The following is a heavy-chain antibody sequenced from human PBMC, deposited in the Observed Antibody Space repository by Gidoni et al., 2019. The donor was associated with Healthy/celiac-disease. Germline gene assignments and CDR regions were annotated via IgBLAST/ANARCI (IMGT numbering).Heavy chain of an antibody. Sequence: QLQLQESGPGLVKPSETLSRPCTVSGGSISSSSYYWGGSRQPPGKGLEWIGSIYYSGSTYYNPSLKSRVTISVDTSKNQFSLKLSSVTAADTAVYYCARAVADYNWFDPWGQGTLVTVSS. CDR3: ARAVADYNWFDP. D-gene: IGHD6-19*01. J-gene: IGHJ5*02. CDR2: IYYSGST. CDR1: GGSISSSSYY. V-gene: IGHV4-39*01.